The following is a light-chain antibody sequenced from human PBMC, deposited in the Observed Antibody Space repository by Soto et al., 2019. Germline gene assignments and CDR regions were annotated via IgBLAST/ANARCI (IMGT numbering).Light chain of an antibody. CDR3: QQHNNLPLT. CDR2: EVS. J-gene: IGKJ4*01. CDR1: QTVSSS. Sequence: EIVLTQSPAALSSSPGERATLSCRASQTVSSSLAWYQQKPGQAPRLLIYEVSNMATGIPARFSGSGSGADFTLTISSLEPGDFALYYCQQHNNLPLTFGGGTKV. V-gene: IGKV3-11*01.